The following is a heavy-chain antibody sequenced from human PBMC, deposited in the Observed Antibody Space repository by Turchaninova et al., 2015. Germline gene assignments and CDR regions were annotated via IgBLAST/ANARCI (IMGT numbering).Heavy chain of an antibody. CDR3: AREPSGCSGCSCPRGAFDI. J-gene: IGHJ3*02. Sequence: QVQLQQWGAGLLKPSETLSLTCAVYGGSFSGYYWSWIRQPPGKGLGWIGEINHSGSTHYNPSLKRRVHISGDTARKQFPLNVCSVTAAETAVYYCAREPSGCSGCSCPRGAFDIWSQGTMVTVSS. CDR1: GGSFSGYY. CDR2: INHSGST. V-gene: IGHV4-34*01. D-gene: IGHD2-15*01.